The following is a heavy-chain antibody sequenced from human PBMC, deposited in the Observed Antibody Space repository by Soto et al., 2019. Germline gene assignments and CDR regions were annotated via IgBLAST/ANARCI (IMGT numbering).Heavy chain of an antibody. CDR2: VYESGYT. J-gene: IGHJ5*02. Sequence: SETLSLTCTVSGASVSTGAYYWGWVRQRPGRGLEWIGYVYESGYTYYNMSRKSRLTISLDRSNNQFSLGLTSVTAADTAVYYCVRALRHTAMVYPWFDPWGQGTLVTVSS. D-gene: IGHD5-18*01. V-gene: IGHV4-31*03. CDR3: VRALRHTAMVYPWFDP. CDR1: GASVSTGAYY.